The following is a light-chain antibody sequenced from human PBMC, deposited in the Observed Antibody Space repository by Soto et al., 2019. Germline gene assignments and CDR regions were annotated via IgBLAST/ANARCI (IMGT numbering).Light chain of an antibody. Sequence: QSVLTQPPSVSAAPGQKVTISCSGSSSNIENYYVSWYQQLPGTAPKLLIYDNNKRPSGIPDRSSGSKSGTSATLDITGLQTGDEADYYCGTYDSSLRDGVFGTGTKVTVL. CDR1: SSNIENYY. CDR2: DNN. CDR3: GTYDSSLRDGV. V-gene: IGLV1-51*01. J-gene: IGLJ1*01.